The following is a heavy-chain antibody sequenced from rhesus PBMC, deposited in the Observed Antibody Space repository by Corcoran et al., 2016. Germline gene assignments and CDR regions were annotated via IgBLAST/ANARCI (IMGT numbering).Heavy chain of an antibody. D-gene: IGHD3-34*01. CDR1: GGSMSASSF. V-gene: IGHV4S9*01. CDR3: ASPFERGRFEV. CDR2: IYANSVTT. Sequence: QVRLQESGPGLVKSSETLSLPCAVSGGSMSASSFWNWIRHPPGKGLEWIGNIYANSVTTYNPSLKSRVTISKDTSNNQFFLKVTSVTAADTAVYYCASPFERGRFEVWGAGILVTVSS. J-gene: IGHJ5-1*01.